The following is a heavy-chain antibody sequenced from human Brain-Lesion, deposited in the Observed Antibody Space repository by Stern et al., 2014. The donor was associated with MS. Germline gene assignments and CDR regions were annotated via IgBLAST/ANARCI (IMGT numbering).Heavy chain of an antibody. V-gene: IGHV4-61*02. CDR3: ARGRVVPGFQYYATDV. CDR2: IFNSGST. CDR1: GGSISSGGYY. J-gene: IGHJ6*02. D-gene: IGHD2-2*01. Sequence: QVQLVQSGPGLVKPSQTLSLSCTVSGGSISSGGYYWSWIRQPAGKGLEWIGRIFNSGSTSYKPPLKSRGTLSIDTSQNPFSPRLNSMTAADTAVYYCARGRVVPGFQYYATDVWGQGTTVIVSS.